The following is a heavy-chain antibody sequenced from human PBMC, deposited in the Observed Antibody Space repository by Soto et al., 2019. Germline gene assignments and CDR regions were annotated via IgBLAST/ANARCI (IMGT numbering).Heavy chain of an antibody. Sequence: GGSLRLSCAASGFTFSSYAMHWVRQAPGKGLEWVAVISYDGSNKYYADSVKGRFTISRDNSKNTLYLQMNSLRAEDTAVYYCARTAMVRGVSNYYYYGMDVWGQGT. CDR3: ARTAMVRGVSNYYYYGMDV. V-gene: IGHV3-30-3*01. CDR2: ISYDGSNK. D-gene: IGHD3-10*01. CDR1: GFTFSSYA. J-gene: IGHJ6*02.